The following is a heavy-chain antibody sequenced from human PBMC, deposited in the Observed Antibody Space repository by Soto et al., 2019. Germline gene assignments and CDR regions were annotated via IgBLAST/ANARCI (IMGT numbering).Heavy chain of an antibody. Sequence: GGSLRLSCAASGFTFSSYSINWVRQAPGKGLEWVSSISSSSSYIYYADSVKGRFTISRDNAKNSLYLQMNSLRAEDTAVYYFARDRSGYDYYYYYYGMDVWGQGTTVTVSS. J-gene: IGHJ6*02. CDR2: ISSSSSYI. D-gene: IGHD5-12*01. CDR3: ARDRSGYDYYYYYYGMDV. V-gene: IGHV3-21*01. CDR1: GFTFSSYS.